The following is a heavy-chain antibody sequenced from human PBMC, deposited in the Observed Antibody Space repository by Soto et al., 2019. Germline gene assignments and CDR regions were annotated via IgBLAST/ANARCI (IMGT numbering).Heavy chain of an antibody. CDR2: ISGSGGST. CDR3: ARRGSGSYYDY. J-gene: IGHJ4*02. V-gene: IGHV3-23*01. D-gene: IGHD1-26*01. Sequence: VGSLSLSCAASGFTFSSYAMRWVRQAPVKGLEWVSAISGSGGSTYYADSVKGRFTISRDNSKNTLYLQMNSLRAEDTAVYYCARRGSGSYYDYWGQGTLVTVSS. CDR1: GFTFSSYA.